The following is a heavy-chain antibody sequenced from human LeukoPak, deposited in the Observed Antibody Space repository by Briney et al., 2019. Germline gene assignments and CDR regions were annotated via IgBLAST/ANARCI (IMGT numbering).Heavy chain of an antibody. J-gene: IGHJ4*02. V-gene: IGHV3-23*01. CDR1: GFTFSIYA. Sequence: GGSLRLSCAASGFTFSIYAMTWVRQAPWKGLERVSGISGGGGSTYYADSVKGRFTISRDNSKNTIYLQMNNLGVEDTAAYYCAKGHRIRGLITFDYWGQGTLVTVSS. CDR2: ISGGGGST. D-gene: IGHD3-10*01. CDR3: AKGHRIRGLITFDY.